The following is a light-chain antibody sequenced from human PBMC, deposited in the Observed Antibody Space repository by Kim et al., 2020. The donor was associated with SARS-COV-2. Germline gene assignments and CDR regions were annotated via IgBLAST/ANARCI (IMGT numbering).Light chain of an antibody. V-gene: IGKV3-11*01. Sequence: PGERATLSCRASQSVSSYLAWYQQKPGQAPRLLIYDASNRATGIPARFSGSGSGTDFTLTISSLEPEDFAVYYCQQRSNWPIFTFGPGTKVD. CDR3: QQRSNWPIFT. CDR2: DAS. J-gene: IGKJ3*01. CDR1: QSVSSY.